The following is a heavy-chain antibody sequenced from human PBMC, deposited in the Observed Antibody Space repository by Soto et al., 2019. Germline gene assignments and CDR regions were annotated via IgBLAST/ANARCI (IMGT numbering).Heavy chain of an antibody. D-gene: IGHD6-13*01. CDR1: GGSISGGGYY. CDR2: IYYSGTT. CDR3: ARAWTATAGWANWFDL. Sequence: QVQLQESGPGLVEPSQTLSLTCTVSGGSISGGGYYWSWIRQHPGKGLEWIGYIYYSGTTYYNPSLXRXLXRXXATSTTHFSLKLSSVTAADTAVYYCARAWTATAGWANWFDLWGQGTLVTVSS. V-gene: IGHV4-31*03. J-gene: IGHJ5*02.